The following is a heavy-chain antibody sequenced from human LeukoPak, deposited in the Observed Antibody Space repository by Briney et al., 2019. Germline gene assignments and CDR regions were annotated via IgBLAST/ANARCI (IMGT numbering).Heavy chain of an antibody. D-gene: IGHD6-13*01. CDR3: ARAGVYSSSWHLRSVDYYYGMDV. CDR1: GGTFSSYA. V-gene: IGHV1-69*13. Sequence: GASVKVSCKASGGTFSSYAISWVRQAPGQGLEWMGGIIPIFGTANYAQKFQGRVTITADESTSTAYMELSSLRSEDTAVYYCARAGVYSSSWHLRSVDYYYGMDVWGKGTTVTVSP. J-gene: IGHJ6*04. CDR2: IIPIFGTA.